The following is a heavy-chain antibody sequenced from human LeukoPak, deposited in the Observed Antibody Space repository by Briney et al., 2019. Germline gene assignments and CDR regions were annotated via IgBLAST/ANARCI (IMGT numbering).Heavy chain of an antibody. CDR2: MSGSGARA. Sequence: GGSLRLSCEASGFTFSSYSMGWVRQVPGKGLEWVSSMSGSGARAYYADSVKGQFTITRDNSKNTLYLQMNSLRVEDTAVYYCAKDEVPYYDFWSPFDSWGQGTLVTVSS. V-gene: IGHV3-23*01. CDR1: GFTFSSYS. CDR3: AKDEVPYYDFWSPFDS. J-gene: IGHJ4*02. D-gene: IGHD3-3*01.